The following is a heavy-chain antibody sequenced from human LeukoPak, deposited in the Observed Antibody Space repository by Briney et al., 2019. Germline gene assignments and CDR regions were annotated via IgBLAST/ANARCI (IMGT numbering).Heavy chain of an antibody. J-gene: IGHJ4*02. CDR3: ARTGITIFGVVTPHYFDY. V-gene: IGHV4-4*07. CDR1: GGSISSYY. CDR2: IYTSGST. Sequence: SETLSLTCTVSGGSISSYYWSWIRQPAGKGLEWIGRIYTSGSTNYNPSLKSRVTMSVDTSKNQFSLKLSSVTAADTAVYYCARTGITIFGVVTPHYFDYWGQGTLVTVSS. D-gene: IGHD3-3*01.